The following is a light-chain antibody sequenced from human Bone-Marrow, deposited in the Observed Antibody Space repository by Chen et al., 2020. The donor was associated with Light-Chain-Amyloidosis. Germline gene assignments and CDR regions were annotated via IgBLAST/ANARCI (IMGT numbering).Light chain of an antibody. Sequence: DIQLTQSPSSLSASVGDKVTVTCRASRAIGNYSNWYQQKAGSAPKLLIFSSSTLQSGVPSRFSGSGSGTDFTLTINSLQPEDFASYFCQQYYGPPFTFGPGTKVDIK. CDR2: SSS. CDR3: QQYYGPPFT. CDR1: RAIGNY. J-gene: IGKJ3*01. V-gene: IGKV1-39*01.